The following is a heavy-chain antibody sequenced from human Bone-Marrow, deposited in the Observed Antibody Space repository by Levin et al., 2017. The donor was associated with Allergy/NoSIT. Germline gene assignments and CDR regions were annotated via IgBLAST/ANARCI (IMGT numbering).Heavy chain of an antibody. CDR2: INSDGSST. CDR1: GFTFSRYW. J-gene: IGHJ4*02. V-gene: IGHV3-74*01. Sequence: GGSLRLSCAASGFTFSRYWMYWVRQAPGKGLVWVSRINSDGSSTSYADSVKGRFTISRDNAKNTLYLQMNSLRAEDTAVYYCATVVVVTAIDYWGQGTLVTVSS. D-gene: IGHD2-21*02. CDR3: ATVVVVTAIDY.